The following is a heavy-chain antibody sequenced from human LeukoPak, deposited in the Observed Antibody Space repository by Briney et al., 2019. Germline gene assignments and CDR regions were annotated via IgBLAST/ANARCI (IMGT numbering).Heavy chain of an antibody. CDR3: ARVEGSGWLGDYFGY. J-gene: IGHJ4*02. D-gene: IGHD6-19*01. V-gene: IGHV3-7*01. Sequence: GGSLRLSCAASGFTFSSYWMSWVRQAPGKGLEWVANIKQDGSEKYYVDSVKGRFTISRDNAKNSLYLQMNSLRAEDTAVYYCARVEGSGWLGDYFGYWGQGTLVTVSS. CDR2: IKQDGSEK. CDR1: GFTFSSYW.